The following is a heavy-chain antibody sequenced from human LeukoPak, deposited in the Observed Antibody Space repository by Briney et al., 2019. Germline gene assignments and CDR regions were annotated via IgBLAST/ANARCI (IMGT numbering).Heavy chain of an antibody. CDR2: ISYDGSNK. CDR1: GFTFSRYG. CDR3: AKDQRFALSNYDY. Sequence: PGGSLRLSCAASGFTFSRYGMHWVRQAPGKGLEWVAVISYDGSNKYYADSVKGRFTISRDNSKNTLYLQMNSLRAEDTAVYYCAKDQRFALSNYDYWGQGTLVTVSS. J-gene: IGHJ4*02. D-gene: IGHD2/OR15-2a*01. V-gene: IGHV3-30*18.